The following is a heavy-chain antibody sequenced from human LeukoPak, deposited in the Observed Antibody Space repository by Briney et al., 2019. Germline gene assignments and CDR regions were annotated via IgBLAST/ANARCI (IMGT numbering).Heavy chain of an antibody. V-gene: IGHV3-64*01. CDR2: ISDEGGST. CDR3: ARVESTGWDDALDY. J-gene: IGHJ4*02. CDR1: GFTFSIYA. Sequence: GGSLNLSCAASGFTFSIYAMHWVRQAPGKGLEYVSAISDEGGSTYYANSVKGRFTISRENSKSTLYLQMGSLRAEDTAVYYCARVESTGWDDALDYWGQGTLVSVSS. D-gene: IGHD6-19*01.